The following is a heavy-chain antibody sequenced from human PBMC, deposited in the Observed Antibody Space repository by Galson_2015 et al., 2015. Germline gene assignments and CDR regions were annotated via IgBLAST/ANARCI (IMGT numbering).Heavy chain of an antibody. CDR2: INTKTGNP. CDR3: ARHYSSGWYFWFDP. Sequence: SLKVSCKASGYTFTNYYMNWVRQAPGQGLEWMGWINTKTGNPTYAQGFTGRFVFSLDTSVSTAYLQISSLKAEDTAVYYCARHYSSGWYFWFDPWGQGTLVTVSS. D-gene: IGHD6-19*01. J-gene: IGHJ5*02. CDR1: GYTFTNYY. V-gene: IGHV7-4-1*02.